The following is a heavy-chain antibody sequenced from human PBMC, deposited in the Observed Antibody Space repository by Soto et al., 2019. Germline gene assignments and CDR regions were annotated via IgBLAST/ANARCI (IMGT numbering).Heavy chain of an antibody. CDR3: ARQSFGYGHPNSYFDS. V-gene: IGHV3-53*04. J-gene: IGHJ4*02. Sequence: GGSLRLSCAASGFTVSSNYMSWVRQAPGKGLEWVSVIYSGGSTYYADSVKGRFTISRHNSKNTLYLQMNSLRAEDTAVYYCARQSFGYGHPNSYFDSGGQGPLVTFPS. CDR2: IYSGGST. CDR1: GFTVSSNY. D-gene: IGHD4-17*01.